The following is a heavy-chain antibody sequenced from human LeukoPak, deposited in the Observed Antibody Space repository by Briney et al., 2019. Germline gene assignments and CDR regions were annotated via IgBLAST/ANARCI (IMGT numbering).Heavy chain of an antibody. Sequence: PGRSLRLSCAASGFTFSSYGMHWVRQAPGKGLEWVAVISYDGSNKYYADSVKGRFTISRDNSKNTLYLQMNSLRAEDTAVYYCAKDRGMVLMVYAPPYGMDVWGQATKVTVSS. CDR1: GFTFSSYG. J-gene: IGHJ6*02. CDR3: AKDRGMVLMVYAPPYGMDV. D-gene: IGHD2-8*01. CDR2: ISYDGSNK. V-gene: IGHV3-30*18.